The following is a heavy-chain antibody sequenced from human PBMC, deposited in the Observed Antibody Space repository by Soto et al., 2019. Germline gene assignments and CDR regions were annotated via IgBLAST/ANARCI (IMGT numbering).Heavy chain of an antibody. V-gene: IGHV2-5*02. CDR1: GFSLSTSGVG. CDR3: AHSYTSGFVAEYFQH. Sequence: QITLKESGPTLVKPTQTLTLTCTFSGFSLSTSGVGVGWIRQPPGKALEWLALFYWDDDQRYSPSLKSRLTITKDTSKNQVVLTMTNMGPVDTATYYCAHSYTSGFVAEYFQHWGQGTLVTVSS. D-gene: IGHD6-19*01. CDR2: FYWDDDQ. J-gene: IGHJ1*01.